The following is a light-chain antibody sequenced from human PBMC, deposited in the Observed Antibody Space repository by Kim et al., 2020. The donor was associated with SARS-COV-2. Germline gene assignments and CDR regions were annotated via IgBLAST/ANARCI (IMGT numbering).Light chain of an antibody. Sequence: QSVLTQPSSASGTPGQRVTISCSGSSSNIGSNDVYWYKQFPGTAPKVLIYRSDQRPSGVPDRISGSRSGTAASLAISGLRSEDEADYYCATWDDSLSGQVFGGGTQLTVL. CDR2: RSD. CDR3: ATWDDSLSGQV. J-gene: IGLJ3*02. CDR1: SSNIGSND. V-gene: IGLV1-47*01.